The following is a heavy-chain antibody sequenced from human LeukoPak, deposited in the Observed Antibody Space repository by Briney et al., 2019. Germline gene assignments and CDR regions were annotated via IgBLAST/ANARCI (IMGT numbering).Heavy chain of an antibody. D-gene: IGHD7-27*01. CDR1: GYTFTSYY. Sequence: ASVKVSCKASGYTFTSYYMHWVRQAPGQGLEWMGITNPSGGSTSYAQKFQGRVTMTRDTFTSTVYMELSSLRSEDTAVYYCARGPKLGPAYFDSWGQGTLVTVSS. J-gene: IGHJ4*02. V-gene: IGHV1-46*01. CDR3: ARGPKLGPAYFDS. CDR2: TNPSGGST.